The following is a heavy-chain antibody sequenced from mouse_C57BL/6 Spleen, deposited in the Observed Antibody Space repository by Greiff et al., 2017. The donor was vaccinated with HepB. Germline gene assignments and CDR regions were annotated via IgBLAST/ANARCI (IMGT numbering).Heavy chain of an antibody. CDR1: GFTFSDYG. J-gene: IGHJ3*01. D-gene: IGHD2-4*01. CDR3: ARPYDYDRKAWFAY. Sequence: EVTLMESGGGLVKPGGSLKLSCAASGFTFSDYGMHWVRQAPEKGLEWVAYISSGSSTIYYADTVKGRFTISRDNAKNTLFLQMTSLRSEDTAMYYCARPYDYDRKAWFAYWGQGTLVTVSA. V-gene: IGHV5-17*01. CDR2: ISSGSSTI.